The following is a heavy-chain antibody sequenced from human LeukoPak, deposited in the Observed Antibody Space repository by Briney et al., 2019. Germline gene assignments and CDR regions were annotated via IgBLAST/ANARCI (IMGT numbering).Heavy chain of an antibody. D-gene: IGHD6-13*01. CDR3: ARGNSVGSSWYDY. Sequence: PGGSLRLSCAASGFTFSSYGMHWVREAPGKGLEWVAVIWYDGSNKYYADSVKGRFTISRDNSKNTLYLQMNSLRAEDTAVYYCARGNSVGSSWYDYWGQGTLVTVSS. CDR1: GFTFSSYG. V-gene: IGHV3-33*01. CDR2: IWYDGSNK. J-gene: IGHJ4*02.